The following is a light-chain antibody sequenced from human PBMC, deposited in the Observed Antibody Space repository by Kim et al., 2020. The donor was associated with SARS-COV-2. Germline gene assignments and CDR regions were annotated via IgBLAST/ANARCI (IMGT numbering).Light chain of an antibody. CDR1: QSVLYSSNNKNY. Sequence: DIVMTQSPDSLAVSLGERATINCKPSQSVLYSSNNKNYLAWYQQKPGQPPKLLIYWASTRESGVPDRFSGSRSGTDFTLTISSLQAEDVAVYYCQQYYSTPPLTFGGGTKVDIK. J-gene: IGKJ4*01. CDR3: QQYYSTPPLT. V-gene: IGKV4-1*01. CDR2: WAS.